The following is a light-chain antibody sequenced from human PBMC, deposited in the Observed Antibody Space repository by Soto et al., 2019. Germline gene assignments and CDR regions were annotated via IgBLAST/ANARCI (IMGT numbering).Light chain of an antibody. J-gene: IGKJ4*01. CDR1: QSVYSN. Sequence: EIVMTQSPATLSVSPGERVTLSCRASQSVYSNLAWYQQKPGQAPRLLIHGSFTRATGIPARFSGSGSGTEFTLTISSLQSEDLAVYYCQQFNQWPLTFGGGTTVEIK. V-gene: IGKV3-15*01. CDR3: QQFNQWPLT. CDR2: GSF.